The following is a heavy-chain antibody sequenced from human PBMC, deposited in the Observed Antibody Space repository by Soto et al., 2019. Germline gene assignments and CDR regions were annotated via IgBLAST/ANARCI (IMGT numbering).Heavy chain of an antibody. V-gene: IGHV5-51*01. Sequence: PGESLKISCKGSGFNFSRFWIGWVRQMPGKGLEWMGIIYPGDSDTRYSPSFLGQVTISADKSISTAYLQWSSLEASDTAMYYCARGRGEFDAWGQGTPVTVSS. J-gene: IGHJ5*02. CDR2: IYPGDSDT. D-gene: IGHD2-21*01. CDR1: GFNFSRFW. CDR3: ARGRGEFDA.